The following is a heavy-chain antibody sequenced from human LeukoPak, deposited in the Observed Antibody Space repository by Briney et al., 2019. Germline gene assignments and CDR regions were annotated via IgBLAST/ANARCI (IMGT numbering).Heavy chain of an antibody. Sequence: GGSLRLSCAASGFTVSSNYMSWARQAPGKGLEWVSVIYSGGSTYYADSVKGRFTISRDNSKNTLYLQMNSLRAEDTAVYYCARSTWGSRRYYYYGMDVWGQGTTVTVSS. CDR1: GFTVSSNY. CDR2: IYSGGST. CDR3: ARSTWGSRRYYYYGMDV. D-gene: IGHD7-27*01. V-gene: IGHV3-66*02. J-gene: IGHJ6*02.